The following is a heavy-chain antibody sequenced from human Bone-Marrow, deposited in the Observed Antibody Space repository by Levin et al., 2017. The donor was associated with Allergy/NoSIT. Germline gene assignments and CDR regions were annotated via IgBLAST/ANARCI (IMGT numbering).Heavy chain of an antibody. V-gene: IGHV3-30*09. CDR3: ARLRHSYHNSGDYYAMAV. CDR2: ISFDGNTK. Sequence: GGSLRLSCVGSGFTFSDYAMDWVRQAPGRGLEWVALISFDGNTKYYAESVQGPFAISRDDSKNTLYLQMNSLRPEDAAVYFCARLRHSYHNSGDYYAMAVWGRGTTVT. D-gene: IGHD1-1*01. J-gene: IGHJ6*02. CDR1: GFTFSDYA.